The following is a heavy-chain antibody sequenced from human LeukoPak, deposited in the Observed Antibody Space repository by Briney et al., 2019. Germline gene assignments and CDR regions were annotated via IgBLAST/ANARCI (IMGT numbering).Heavy chain of an antibody. Sequence: GGSLRLSCAASGFTFRSYAMHWVRQAPGKGLECVAFISDDGTNTYYADSVKGRFTISRDNSKNTLYLQMDSLRAEDTALYYCARSSSSGYDYYFDYWGQGTLVTVSS. CDR2: ISDDGTNT. D-gene: IGHD5-12*01. J-gene: IGHJ4*02. CDR1: GFTFRSYA. CDR3: ARSSSSGYDYYFDY. V-gene: IGHV3-30*04.